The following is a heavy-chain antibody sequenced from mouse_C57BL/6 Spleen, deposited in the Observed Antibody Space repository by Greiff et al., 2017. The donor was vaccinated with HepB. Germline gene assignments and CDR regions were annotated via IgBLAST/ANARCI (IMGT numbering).Heavy chain of an antibody. Sequence: VQLQQSGPELVKPGASVKISCKASGYAFSSSWMNWVKQRPGKGLEWIGRIYPGDGDTNYNGKFKGKATLTADKSSSTAYMQLSSLTSEDSAVYFFARLRESSLDYWGQGTTLTVSS. D-gene: IGHD1-1*01. CDR2: IYPGDGDT. CDR1: GYAFSSSW. CDR3: ARLRESSLDY. J-gene: IGHJ2*01. V-gene: IGHV1-82*01.